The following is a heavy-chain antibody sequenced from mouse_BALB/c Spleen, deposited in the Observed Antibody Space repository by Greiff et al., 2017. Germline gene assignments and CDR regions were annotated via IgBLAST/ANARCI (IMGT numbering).Heavy chain of an antibody. V-gene: IGHV2-9*02. CDR2: IWAGGST. Sequence: VQGVESGPGLVAPSQSLSITCTVSGFSLTSYGVHWVRQPPGKGLEWLGVIWAGGSTNYNSALMSRLSISKDNSKSQVFLKMNSLQTDDTAMYYCARPNDYDGRGFAYWGQGTLVTVSA. CDR1: GFSLTSYG. CDR3: ARPNDYDGRGFAY. D-gene: IGHD2-4*01. J-gene: IGHJ3*01.